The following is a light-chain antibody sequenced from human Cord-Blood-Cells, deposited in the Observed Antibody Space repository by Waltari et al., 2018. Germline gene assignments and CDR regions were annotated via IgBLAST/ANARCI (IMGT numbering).Light chain of an antibody. CDR2: KNN. Sequence: QTVLTQPPSPSGTPRQMITISSSTSSPKTASNSVYWYQQPPGTAPKLLIYKNNQPPSGFPDRFSGSKSGTSASLAISGLRSEDEAYYYCAAWDDSLSGWVFGGGTKLTVL. CDR3: AAWDDSLSGWV. CDR1: SPKTASNS. V-gene: IGLV1-47*01. J-gene: IGLJ3*02.